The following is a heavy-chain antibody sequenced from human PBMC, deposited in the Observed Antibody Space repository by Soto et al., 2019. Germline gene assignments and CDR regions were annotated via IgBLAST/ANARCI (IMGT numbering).Heavy chain of an antibody. D-gene: IGHD3-10*01. Sequence: EVQLLESVGGLVQPGGSLRLSCVASGFTFKNYDMRWVRQAPGKGLEWVSGISGSGGVTYYADSVKGRFTISRDNSKNTLYLQMNSLRANDTAVYYCAKDRQFRSYYESAGHYNNWGQGTLVTVSS. CDR1: GFTFKNYD. V-gene: IGHV3-23*01. CDR3: AKDRQFRSYYESAGHYNN. CDR2: ISGSGGVT. J-gene: IGHJ4*02.